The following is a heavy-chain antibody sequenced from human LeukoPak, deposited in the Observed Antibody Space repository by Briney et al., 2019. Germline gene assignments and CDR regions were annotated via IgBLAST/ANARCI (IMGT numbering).Heavy chain of an antibody. J-gene: IGHJ4*02. CDR3: ARGSDYGDY. Sequence: SETLSLTCTVSGGSISSYYWSWIRQPPGKGLEWIGSLYNSGSANYNPSLKSRVTISINTSKNQFSLRLSSVTAADTAVYYCARGSDYGDYWGQGTLVTVSS. CDR1: GGSISSYY. D-gene: IGHD3-3*01. CDR2: LYNSGSA. V-gene: IGHV4-59*01.